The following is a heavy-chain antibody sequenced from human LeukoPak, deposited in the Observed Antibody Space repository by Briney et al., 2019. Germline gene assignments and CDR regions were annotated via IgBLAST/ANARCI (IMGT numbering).Heavy chain of an antibody. D-gene: IGHD6-13*01. V-gene: IGHV3-48*02. Sequence: PGGSLRLSCAASGFTFSSYSMNWVRQAPGKGLEWVSYISSSSSTIYYADSVEGRFTISRDNAKNSLYLQMNSLRDEDTAVYYCARIAAAGTGPGDYWGQGTLVTVSS. CDR2: ISSSSSTI. J-gene: IGHJ4*02. CDR1: GFTFSSYS. CDR3: ARIAAAGTGPGDY.